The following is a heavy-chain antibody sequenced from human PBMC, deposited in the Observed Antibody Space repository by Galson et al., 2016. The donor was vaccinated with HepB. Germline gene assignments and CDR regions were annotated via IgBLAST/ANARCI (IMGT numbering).Heavy chain of an antibody. Sequence: SLTLSCAVSGSTFDDSAMHWVRQAPGKGLEWVSGISWNRGSTDYADSVKGRFTVSRYNAKSPMHLEMTSLTSEDTAFYYCAKGAWFKELWATFFDYWGQGSLVTVSS. D-gene: IGHD3-10*01. CDR3: AKGAWFKELWATFFDY. J-gene: IGHJ4*02. V-gene: IGHV3-9*01. CDR1: GSTFDDSA. CDR2: ISWNRGST.